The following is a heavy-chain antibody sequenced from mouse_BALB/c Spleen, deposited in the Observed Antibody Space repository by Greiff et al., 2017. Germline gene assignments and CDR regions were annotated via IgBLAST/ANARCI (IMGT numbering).Heavy chain of an antibody. J-gene: IGHJ3*01. CDR3: TKTYDGYSWFAY. Sequence: EVKLQESGTVLARPGASVKMSCKASGYSFTSYWMHWVKQRPGQGLEWIGAIYPGNSDTSYNQKFKGKAKLTAVTSASTAYMELSSLTKEDSAVYYCTKTYDGYSWFAYWGQGTLVTVSA. CDR1: GYSFTSYW. D-gene: IGHD2-3*01. V-gene: IGHV1-5*01. CDR2: IYPGNSDT.